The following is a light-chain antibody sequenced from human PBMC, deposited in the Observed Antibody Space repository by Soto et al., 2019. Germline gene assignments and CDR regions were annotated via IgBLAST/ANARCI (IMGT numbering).Light chain of an antibody. V-gene: IGKV1-39*01. J-gene: IGKJ1*01. Sequence: DIQMTQSPSSLSASVGDRVTITCLASQSVRTYLSWYQQKPGKAPKVLIFAASSLHSGVPSRFSGSGSETDFTLTISSLQPEDFATYYCQQSYTTPRTFGQGTKVDIK. CDR3: QQSYTTPRT. CDR1: QSVRTY. CDR2: AAS.